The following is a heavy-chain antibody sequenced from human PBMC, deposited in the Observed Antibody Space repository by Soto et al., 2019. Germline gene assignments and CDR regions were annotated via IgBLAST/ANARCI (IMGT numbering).Heavy chain of an antibody. CDR2: ISYDGSNK. CDR3: ARAYEGDYFAY. J-gene: IGHJ4*02. D-gene: IGHD3-16*01. V-gene: IGHV3-30-3*01. CDR1: GFTFSSYA. Sequence: QVQLVESGGGVVQPGRSLRLSCAASGFTFSSYAMHWVRQAPGKGLEWVAVISYDGSNKYYADSVKGRFTISRDNSKNTLYLQMNSLGGEDTAVYYCARAYEGDYFAYWGQGTLVTVSS.